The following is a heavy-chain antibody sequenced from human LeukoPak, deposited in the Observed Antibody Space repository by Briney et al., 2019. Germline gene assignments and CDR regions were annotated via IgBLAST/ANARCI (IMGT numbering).Heavy chain of an antibody. CDR3: AKSGRTGITAADLDY. V-gene: IGHV3-23*01. CDR2: ISGSGGST. CDR1: GFTFSSYA. D-gene: IGHD6-13*01. J-gene: IGHJ4*02. Sequence: PGGSLRLSCAASGFTFSSYAMSWVRQAPGKGLEWVSAISGSGGSTYYTDSVKGRFTISRDNSKNTLYLQMSSLRAEDTAVYYCAKSGRTGITAADLDYWGQGTLVTVSS.